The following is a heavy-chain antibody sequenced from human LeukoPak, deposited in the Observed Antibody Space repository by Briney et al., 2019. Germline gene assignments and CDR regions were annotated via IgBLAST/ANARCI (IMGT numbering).Heavy chain of an antibody. D-gene: IGHD3-10*01. J-gene: IGHJ5*02. CDR2: INHSGST. CDR3: ARQPWGVRGVQRRGWFDP. CDR1: GASLSGYY. Sequence: SETLSLTCGVYGASLSGYYWTWIRQPPGKGLEWIGEINHSGSTNYIPSLKSRISISIDTYKDQFSLRLSSVTAADTAVYYCARQPWGVRGVQRRGWFDPWGQGTLVTVSS. V-gene: IGHV4-34*01.